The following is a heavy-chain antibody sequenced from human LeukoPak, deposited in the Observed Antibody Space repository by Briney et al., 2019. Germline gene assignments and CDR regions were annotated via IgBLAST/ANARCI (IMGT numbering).Heavy chain of an antibody. D-gene: IGHD5-18*01. J-gene: IGHJ4*02. CDR1: GFPFSSFG. V-gene: IGHV3-33*01. CDR3: ARDLAWIQGPDH. CDR2: KWYDGTNK. Sequence: GNSLRLSCAASGFPFSSFGMHRVRQATGKGLECVSIKWYDGTNKNYVHSVKGRFTISRDNSKNTLYLQMNSLRAEDTAVYYCARDLAWIQGPDHWGQGTLVTVSS.